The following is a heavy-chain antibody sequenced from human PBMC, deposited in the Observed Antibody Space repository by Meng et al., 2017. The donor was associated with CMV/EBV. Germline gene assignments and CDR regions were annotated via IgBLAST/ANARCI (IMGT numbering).Heavy chain of an antibody. V-gene: IGHV3-48*03. CDR2: ISSSGSTI. CDR3: TTVDYGDYGSPLAPRFDY. CDR1: GFTFSSYE. D-gene: IGHD4-17*01. J-gene: IGHJ4*02. Sequence: GESLKISCAASGFTFSSYEMNWVRQAPGKGLEWVSYISSSGSTIYYADSVKGRFTISRDNAKNSLYLQMNSLKTEDTAVYYCTTVDYGDYGSPLAPRFDYWGQGTLVTVSS.